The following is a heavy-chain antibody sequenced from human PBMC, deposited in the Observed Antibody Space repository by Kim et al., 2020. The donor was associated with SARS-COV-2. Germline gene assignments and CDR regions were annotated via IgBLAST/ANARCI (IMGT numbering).Heavy chain of an antibody. CDR3: ASSGAINVVVPAASRADYYYYYMDV. D-gene: IGHD2-2*01. CDR1: GGTFSSYA. V-gene: IGHV1-69*04. Sequence: SVKVSCKASGGTFSSYAISWVRQAPGQGLEWMGRIIPILGIANYAQKFQGRVTITADKSTSTAYMELSSLRSEDTAVYYCASSGAINVVVPAASRADYYYYYMDVWGKGTTVTVSS. CDR2: IIPILGIA. J-gene: IGHJ6*03.